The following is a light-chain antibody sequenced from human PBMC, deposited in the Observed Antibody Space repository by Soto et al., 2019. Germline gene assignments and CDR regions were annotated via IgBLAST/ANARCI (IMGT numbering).Light chain of an antibody. Sequence: EFVMPQPAATLTVSTGDRATLSATASQSVSSNLAWYQQKPGQAPRLLIYGASTRATGIPARFSGSGSGTEFTLTISSLQSEDFAVYYCQQYNSWPPITFGQGTRLEIK. V-gene: IGKV3-15*01. J-gene: IGKJ5*01. CDR2: GAS. CDR3: QQYNSWPPIT. CDR1: QSVSSN.